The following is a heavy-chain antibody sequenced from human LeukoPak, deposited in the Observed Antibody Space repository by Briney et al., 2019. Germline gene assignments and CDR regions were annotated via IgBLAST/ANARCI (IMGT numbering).Heavy chain of an antibody. V-gene: IGHV3-7*01. CDR1: GVTFSNYW. J-gene: IGHJ4*02. D-gene: IGHD1-26*01. Sequence: PGGSLRLSCAASGVTFSNYWMTWFRQAPGKGLERVASIEQDGSDIHYVDSVKGRFTISRDNAKNSVYLQMNSLRVEDTAVYYCARVTPWGYFDYWGQGTLVTVSS. CDR2: IEQDGSDI. CDR3: ARVTPWGYFDY.